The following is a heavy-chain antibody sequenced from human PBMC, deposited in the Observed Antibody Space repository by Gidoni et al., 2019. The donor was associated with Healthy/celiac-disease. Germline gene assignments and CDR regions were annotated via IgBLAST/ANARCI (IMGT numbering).Heavy chain of an antibody. V-gene: IGHV3-23*01. CDR3: AESYDFWSGYYIY. D-gene: IGHD3-3*01. Sequence: EVQLLESGGGLVQPGGSLRLSCAASGFPFSGYAMSWVRQAPGKGLEWVSAISGSGGSTYYADSVKGRFTISRDNSKNTLYLQMNSLRAEDTAVYYCAESYDFWSGYYIYWGQGTLVTVSS. CDR1: GFPFSGYA. J-gene: IGHJ4*02. CDR2: ISGSGGST.